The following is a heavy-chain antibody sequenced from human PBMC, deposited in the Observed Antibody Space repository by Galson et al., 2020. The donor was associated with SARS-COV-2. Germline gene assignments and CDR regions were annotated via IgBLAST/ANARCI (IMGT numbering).Heavy chain of an antibody. CDR3: ARRQGNSNVDY. CDR2: IYPGDSDT. D-gene: IGHD1-1*01. J-gene: IGHJ4*02. Sequence: GESLKISCKGSGYSFTSFWIAWVRQVPEKGLEWMGIIYPGDSDTRYSPSLQGQVTISADKSISTAYLQWSSLKASDTAMYYCARRQGNSNVDYWGQGTLVTVSS. V-gene: IGHV5-51*01. CDR1: GYSFTSFW.